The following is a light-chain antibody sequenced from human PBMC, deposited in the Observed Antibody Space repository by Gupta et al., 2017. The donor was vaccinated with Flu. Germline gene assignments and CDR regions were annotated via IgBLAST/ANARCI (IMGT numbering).Light chain of an antibody. J-gene: IGKJ1*01. CDR2: KAS. V-gene: IGKV1-5*03. CDR3: QQYNSYSS. CDR1: QSISSW. Sequence: DIQMTQSPSTLSASVGDRVTIPCRASQSISSWLAWYQQKPGKAPKLLTYKASSLESGVPSRFSGRGSGTKFTLTISSLQPDEVATYYCQQYNSYSSFGQGTKVEIK.